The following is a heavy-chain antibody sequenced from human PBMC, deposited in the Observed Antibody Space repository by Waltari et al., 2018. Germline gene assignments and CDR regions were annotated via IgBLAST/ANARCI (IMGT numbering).Heavy chain of an antibody. CDR2: ISSSSSYI. Sequence: EVQLVESGGGLVKPGGSLRLSCAASGFTFSSSSMNWVRQAPGKGLEWFSSISSSSSYIYYADSVKGRFTISRDNAKNSLYLQMNSLRAEDTAVYYCARDKAQDAFDIWGQGTMVTVSS. J-gene: IGHJ3*02. V-gene: IGHV3-21*01. CDR1: GFTFSSSS. CDR3: ARDKAQDAFDI.